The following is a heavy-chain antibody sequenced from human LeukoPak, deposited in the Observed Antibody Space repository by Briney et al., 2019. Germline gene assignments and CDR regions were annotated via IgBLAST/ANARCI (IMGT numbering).Heavy chain of an antibody. CDR3: ARAVGYCSSTSCYTLYYYYYYMDV. J-gene: IGHJ6*03. V-gene: IGHV4-34*01. CDR1: GGSFSGYY. D-gene: IGHD2-2*02. Sequence: SETLSLTCAVYGGSFSGYYWSWIRQPPGKGLEWIGEINHSGRTNYNPSLKSRVTISVDTSKNQFSLKLSSVTAADTAVYYCARAVGYCSSTSCYTLYYYYYYMDVWGKGTTVTVSS. CDR2: INHSGRT.